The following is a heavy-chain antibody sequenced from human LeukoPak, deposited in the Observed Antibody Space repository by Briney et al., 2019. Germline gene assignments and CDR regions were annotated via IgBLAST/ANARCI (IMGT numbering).Heavy chain of an antibody. CDR3: ATVSPRRGDYFDY. CDR2: ISAYNGNT. Sequence: GASVKVSCKASGYTFTSYGISRVRQAPGQGLEWMGWISAYNGNTNYAQKLQGRVTMTEDTSTDTAYMELSSLRSEDTAVYYCATVSPRRGDYFDYWGQGTLVTVSS. V-gene: IGHV1-18*01. CDR1: GYTFTSYG. D-gene: IGHD3-16*01. J-gene: IGHJ4*02.